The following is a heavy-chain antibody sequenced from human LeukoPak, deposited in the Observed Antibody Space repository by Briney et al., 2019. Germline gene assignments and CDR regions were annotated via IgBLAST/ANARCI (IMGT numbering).Heavy chain of an antibody. V-gene: IGHV3-48*03. J-gene: IGHJ4*02. CDR3: ARDYGGSSPFDY. Sequence: GGSLRLSCAASGFTFSSYEMHWVRQAPGKGLEWVSYISSSGSTIYYANSVKGRFTISRDNAKNSLYLQMNSLRAEDTAVYYCARDYGGSSPFDYWGQGTLVTVSS. CDR2: ISSSGSTI. CDR1: GFTFSSYE. D-gene: IGHD4-23*01.